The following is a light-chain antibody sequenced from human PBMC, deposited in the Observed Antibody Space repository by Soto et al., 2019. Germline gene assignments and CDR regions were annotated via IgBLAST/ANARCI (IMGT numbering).Light chain of an antibody. CDR2: KAS. J-gene: IGKJ1*01. V-gene: IGKV1-5*03. CDR1: QSIRSW. CDR3: QQYDPYSPWT. Sequence: DIQMTQSPSTLSASVGDRVTITCRASQSIRSWLAWYQRKPGKAPKVLIYKASNLESGVPSRFSGSGSGTEFTLTISSLQPDDFATYYCQQYDPYSPWTFGQGTKVEIK.